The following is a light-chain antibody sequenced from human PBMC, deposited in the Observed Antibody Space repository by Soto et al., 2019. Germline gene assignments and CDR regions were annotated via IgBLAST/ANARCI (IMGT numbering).Light chain of an antibody. J-gene: IGLJ2*01. CDR2: DVT. V-gene: IGLV2-11*01. CDR3: CSYSGSSTWV. CDR1: RRDVGTFNS. Sequence: QSALTQPRSVSGFPGQSVTLSCTGTRRDVGTFNSVSWYQQRPGKAPQLIIYDVTKRPSGVPDRFSGSKSGNTASLTISGLQAADESEYFCCSYSGSSTWVFGGGTKLTVL.